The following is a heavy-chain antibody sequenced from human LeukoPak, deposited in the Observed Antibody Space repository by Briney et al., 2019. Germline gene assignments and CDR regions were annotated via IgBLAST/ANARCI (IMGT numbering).Heavy chain of an antibody. CDR2: IYTSGST. CDR1: GGSFSNYF. D-gene: IGHD2-21*02. CDR3: GRGLTGHCGGDCYSSDAFDI. Sequence: SETLSLTCTVSGGSFSNYFWSWIRQPAAKGLEWIGRIYTSGSTNYNPSLKSRVTMSVDTSKTQFSLKLRSMTAADTAVYYCGRGLTGHCGGDCYSSDAFDIWGQGTMVTVSS. V-gene: IGHV4-4*07. J-gene: IGHJ3*02.